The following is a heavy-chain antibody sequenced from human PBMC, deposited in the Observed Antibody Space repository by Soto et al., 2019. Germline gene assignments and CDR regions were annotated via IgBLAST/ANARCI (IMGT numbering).Heavy chain of an antibody. D-gene: IGHD2-2*01. CDR3: ARQFCSSTSCPRAVYHYYMAV. CDR2: INHSGST. CDR1: GGSFSGYY. V-gene: IGHV4-34*01. J-gene: IGHJ6*03. Sequence: SETLSLTCAVYGGSFSGYYWSWIRQPPGKGLEWIGEINHSGSTNYNPSLKSRVTISVDTSKNQFSLKLSSVTAADTAVYYCARQFCSSTSCPRAVYHYYMAVSGKGTTVTVSS.